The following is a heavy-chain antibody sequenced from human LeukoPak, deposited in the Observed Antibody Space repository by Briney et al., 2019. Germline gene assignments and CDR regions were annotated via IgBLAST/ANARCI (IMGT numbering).Heavy chain of an antibody. V-gene: IGHV3-23*01. CDR3: AKTGGYYDTSDLYRPDVFDI. CDR1: GFTFSSYA. CDR2: ISGTGGNT. Sequence: GGSLRLSCAASGFTFSSYAMSWVRQAPGKGLEWVSAISGTGGNTFYTDSVTGRFTISRDNSKNTLYVQMNSLRAEDTAVYYCAKTGGYYDTSDLYRPDVFDIWGQGTVVTVSS. J-gene: IGHJ3*02. D-gene: IGHD3-22*01.